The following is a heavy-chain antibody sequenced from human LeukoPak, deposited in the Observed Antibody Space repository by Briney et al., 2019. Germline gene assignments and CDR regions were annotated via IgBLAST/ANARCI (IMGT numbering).Heavy chain of an antibody. CDR2: ISAYNGNT. CDR1: GYTFTSYG. V-gene: IGHV1-18*01. D-gene: IGHD2-15*01. J-gene: IGHJ5*02. Sequence: ASVKVSCKASGYTFTSYGLSWVRQAPGQGLEWMGWISAYNGNTNYAQKPQGRVTMTTDTSTSTAYMELRSLRSDDTAVYYCARDTYCSGGSCYPRVDWFDPWGQGTLVTVSS. CDR3: ARDTYCSGGSCYPRVDWFDP.